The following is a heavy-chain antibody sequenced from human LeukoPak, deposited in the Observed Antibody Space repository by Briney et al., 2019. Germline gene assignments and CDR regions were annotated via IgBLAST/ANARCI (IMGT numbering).Heavy chain of an antibody. CDR2: ILNTGSA. J-gene: IGHJ2*01. Sequence: SETLSLTCTVSGASISSYYWGWIRQPPGEGLEWIGYILNTGSANYNPSLKSRVTISIDTSKNQFSLKLTSVTAADTAVYYCARDKALRNWYFDLWGRGTLATVSS. CDR3: ARDKALRNWYFDL. CDR1: GASISSYY. V-gene: IGHV4-59*01.